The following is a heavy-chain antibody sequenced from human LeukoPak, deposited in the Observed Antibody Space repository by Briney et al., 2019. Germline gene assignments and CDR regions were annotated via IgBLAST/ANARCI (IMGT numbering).Heavy chain of an antibody. V-gene: IGHV3-15*01. CDR3: TTVGYYYGSGPFDY. CDR1: GFTFSNAW. CDR2: IKSKTDGETT. D-gene: IGHD3-10*01. Sequence: GGSLRLSCAASGFTFSNAWMSWVRQAPGKGLEWVGRIKSKTDGETTDYAAPVKGRFTISRDDSKNTLYLQMNSLKTEDTAVYYCTTVGYYYGSGPFDYWGQGTLVTVSS. J-gene: IGHJ4*02.